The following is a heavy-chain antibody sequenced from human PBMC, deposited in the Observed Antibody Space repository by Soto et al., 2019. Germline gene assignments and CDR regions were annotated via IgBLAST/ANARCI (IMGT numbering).Heavy chain of an antibody. CDR3: TRERFLEWLVGVRFWAFDN. Sequence: GGSLRLSCAASGFTVSSNYMNWVRQAPGKGLEWVSVIYSDDRTYYADSVKGRFTISRDNSKNTVYLQLNSLRAEDTAVYYCTRERFLEWLVGVRFWAFDNWGQGTMVTVSS. D-gene: IGHD3-3*01. J-gene: IGHJ3*02. V-gene: IGHV3-53*01. CDR1: GFTVSSNY. CDR2: IYSDDRT.